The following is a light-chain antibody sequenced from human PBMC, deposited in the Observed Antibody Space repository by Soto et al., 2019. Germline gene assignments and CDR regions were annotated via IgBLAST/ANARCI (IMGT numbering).Light chain of an antibody. J-gene: IGKJ3*01. CDR3: QQYGSSRFT. CDR2: GAS. Sequence: EIVLTQSPGTLSLSPGERATLSCRASQSISSSYLAWYQQKPGQAPRLLVYGASSRGTAIPDRFSGSGSGTDFTLTISRLEPEDFAVYYCQQYGSSRFTFGHGNNVDIK. CDR1: QSISSSY. V-gene: IGKV3-20*01.